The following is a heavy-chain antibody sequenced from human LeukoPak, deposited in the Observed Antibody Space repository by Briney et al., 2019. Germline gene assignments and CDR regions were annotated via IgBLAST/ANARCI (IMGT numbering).Heavy chain of an antibody. CDR3: ARVGTAMVTIVAPYYMNV. CDR2: ISSSSSYI. V-gene: IGHV3-21*01. J-gene: IGHJ6*03. Sequence: PGGPLRLSCAASGFTFSRYSMSWVRQAPGKGLEWVSSISSSSSYIYYADSVKGRFTISRDNAKNSLYLQMNSLRAEDTAVYYCARVGTAMVTIVAPYYMNVWGRGTTVAVSS. CDR1: GFTFSRYS. D-gene: IGHD5-18*01.